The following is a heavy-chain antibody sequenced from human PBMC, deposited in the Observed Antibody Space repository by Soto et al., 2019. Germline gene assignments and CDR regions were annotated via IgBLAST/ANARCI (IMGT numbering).Heavy chain of an antibody. V-gene: IGHV3-11*01. J-gene: IGHJ6*02. CDR1: GFTFSDYY. D-gene: IGHD3-10*01. Sequence: GGSLRLSCAASGFTFSDYYMSWIRQAPGKGLEWVSYISSSGSTIYYADSVKGRFTISRDNAKNSLYLQMNSLRAEDTAVYYCARDIVTMVRGVRYYSYGMDVWGQGPTVTVSS. CDR3: ARDIVTMVRGVRYYSYGMDV. CDR2: ISSSGSTI.